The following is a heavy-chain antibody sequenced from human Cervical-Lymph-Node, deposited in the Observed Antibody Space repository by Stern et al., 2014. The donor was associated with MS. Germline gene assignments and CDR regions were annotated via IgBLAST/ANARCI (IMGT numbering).Heavy chain of an antibody. CDR1: GFSFSRYA. V-gene: IGHV3-33*01. Sequence: VQLLESGGGVVQPGGSLRLSCEASGFSFSRYAMHWVRQAPGKGLEWVALIWYDGSNPYYADSVTGRFTISRDNFKNTLYLQMSSLRAEDTAVYYCASAYSSSHYYFDYWGQGTLVTVSS. D-gene: IGHD6-13*01. J-gene: IGHJ4*02. CDR3: ASAYSSSHYYFDY. CDR2: IWYDGSNP.